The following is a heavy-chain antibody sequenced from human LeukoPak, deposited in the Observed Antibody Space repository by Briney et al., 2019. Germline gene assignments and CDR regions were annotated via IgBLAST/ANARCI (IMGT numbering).Heavy chain of an antibody. J-gene: IGHJ4*02. D-gene: IGHD6-13*01. CDR1: GFNFNIFG. CDR3: VKEGAADATFHFDY. V-gene: IGHV3-33*06. Sequence: GGSLRLSCAASGFNFNIFGMHWVRQVPGNGLEWLAVLWADGNTAHYADSVKGRFTTSRDSSENTLFLQMNRLRSEDTAVYYCVKEGAADATFHFDYWGQGTLVTVSS. CDR2: LWADGNTA.